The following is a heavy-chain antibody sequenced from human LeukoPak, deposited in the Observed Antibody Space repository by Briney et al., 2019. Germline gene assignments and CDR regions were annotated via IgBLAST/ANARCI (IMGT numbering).Heavy chain of an antibody. CDR2: ISGSGGST. Sequence: GGTLRLSCAASGFTFSSYDMSWVRQAPGKGLEWVSVISGSGGSTYYADSVKGRFTISRDNSKNTLYLQMNSLRAEDTAVYYCARVYFDSSGYPTTDYFDYWGQGTLVTVSS. CDR1: GFTFSSYD. D-gene: IGHD3-22*01. V-gene: IGHV3-23*01. J-gene: IGHJ4*02. CDR3: ARVYFDSSGYPTTDYFDY.